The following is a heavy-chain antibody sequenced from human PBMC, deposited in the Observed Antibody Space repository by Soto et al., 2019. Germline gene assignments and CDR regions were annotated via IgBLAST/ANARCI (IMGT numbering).Heavy chain of an antibody. D-gene: IGHD3-22*01. CDR3: ARARFGGGNYYDSSAYGTAFDY. CDR2: INPNSGGT. V-gene: IGHV1-2*04. CDR1: GYTFTGYY. Sequence: EASVKVSCKASGYTFTGYYMHWVRQAPGQGLEWMGWINPNSGGTNYAQKFQGWVTMTRDTSISTAYMELSRLRSDDTAVYYCARARFGGGNYYDSSAYGTAFDYWGQGTLVTVSS. J-gene: IGHJ4*02.